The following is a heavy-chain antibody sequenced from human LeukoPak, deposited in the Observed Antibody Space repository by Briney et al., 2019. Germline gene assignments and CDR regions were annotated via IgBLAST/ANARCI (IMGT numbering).Heavy chain of an antibody. CDR2: ISASNGNT. J-gene: IGHJ4*02. CDR3: AKGSSDSWYSALEY. Sequence: PGGSLRLSCAGSGFTFSSYAMTWVRQAPGKGLKWVSGISASNGNTYHAGSVKGRFTISRDNSKGTLYLQMNSLRVEDTAVYYCAKGSSDSWYSALEYWGQGTLVTVSS. D-gene: IGHD3-22*01. CDR1: GFTFSSYA. V-gene: IGHV3-23*01.